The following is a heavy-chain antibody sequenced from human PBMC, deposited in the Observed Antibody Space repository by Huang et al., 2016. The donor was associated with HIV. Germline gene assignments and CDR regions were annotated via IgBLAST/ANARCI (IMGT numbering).Heavy chain of an antibody. CDR1: GFTFSSYG. CDR3: ARGPIRFLAWLLNFDY. J-gene: IGHJ4*02. D-gene: IGHD3-3*01. Sequence: QILLIESGGGVVQPGRSLRLSCAASGFTFSSYGMHWVRQAPGKGLEWGEVISYDEDNKYYADCVRGRFTISRDNSKNTLYLQMNSLRIEDTAVYYCARGPIRFLAWLLNFDYWGQGALVTVSS. CDR2: ISYDEDNK. V-gene: IGHV3-30*03.